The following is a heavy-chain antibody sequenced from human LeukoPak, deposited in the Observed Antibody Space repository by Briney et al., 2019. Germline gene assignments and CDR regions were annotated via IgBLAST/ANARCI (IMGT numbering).Heavy chain of an antibody. CDR3: AKDQTDRYSNGCDY. CDR1: GFTFSNYG. J-gene: IGHJ4*02. D-gene: IGHD2-15*01. Sequence: PGGSLRLSCAAFGFTFSNYGMHWVRQAPGKGLEWVAFIRYDGPNKYYADSVKGRFTISRDNFKNILSLEMSSLRPEDTALYYCAKDQTDRYSNGCDYWGQGTLVTVSS. V-gene: IGHV3-30*02. CDR2: IRYDGPNK.